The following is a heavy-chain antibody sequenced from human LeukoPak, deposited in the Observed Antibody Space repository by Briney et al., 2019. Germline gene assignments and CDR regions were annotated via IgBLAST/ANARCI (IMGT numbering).Heavy chain of an antibody. D-gene: IGHD5-18*01. J-gene: IGHJ5*02. V-gene: IGHV4-59*01. Sequence: SETLSLTCTVSGGSISTYYWNWIRQTPGKGLEWIGHISYGNTDYNPSLKSQVTISVDTSKNQFSLKLTSVTAADTAVYYCARDKAHSYGRYFDPWGQGALVTVSS. CDR1: GGSISTYY. CDR2: ISYGNT. CDR3: ARDKAHSYGRYFDP.